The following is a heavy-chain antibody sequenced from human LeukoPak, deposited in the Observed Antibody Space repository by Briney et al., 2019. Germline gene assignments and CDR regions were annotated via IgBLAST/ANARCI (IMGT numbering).Heavy chain of an antibody. CDR2: VSGSGGNT. V-gene: IGHV3-23*01. CDR1: GFTFSSYA. CDR3: AKYRDIFPTPPDC. J-gene: IGHJ4*02. D-gene: IGHD3-3*02. Sequence: PGGSLRLSCAAPGFTFSSYAMSSVRQAPGKGLEWVSGVSGSGGNTHYAASVKGRFPISRHNSKNTLYLQMNSLRAEDTAIYYGAKYRDIFPTPPDCWGQGALVTVSS.